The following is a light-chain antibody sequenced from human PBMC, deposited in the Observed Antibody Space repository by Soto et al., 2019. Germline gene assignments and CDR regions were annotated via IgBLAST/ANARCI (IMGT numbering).Light chain of an antibody. Sequence: DLQLTQSPSTLSGSVGDRVTIPCRASQTISSWLAWYQQKPGKAPKLLIYRASTLKSGVPSRFSGSGSGTDFTFTISSLQSEDIATYYCQQYYNVPITFGQGTRLEIK. CDR3: QQYYNVPIT. V-gene: IGKV1-5*03. CDR2: RAS. CDR1: QTISSW. J-gene: IGKJ5*01.